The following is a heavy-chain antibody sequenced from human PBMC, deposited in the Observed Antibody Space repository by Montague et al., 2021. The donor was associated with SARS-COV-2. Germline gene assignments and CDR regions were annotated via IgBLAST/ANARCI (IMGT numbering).Heavy chain of an antibody. CDR1: GFSLSTSGVG. CDR3: AHDRVTMIVVAKADACDI. J-gene: IGHJ3*02. D-gene: IGHD3-22*01. V-gene: IGHV2-5*02. CDR2: IYWDDDK. Sequence: PALVKPTQTLTLTCTFSGFSLSTSGVGVGWIRQPPGKALEWLALIYWDDDKRYSPSLKSRLTITKDTSKNQVVLTMTNMDPVDAATYYCAHDRVTMIVVAKADACDIWGKGTMVTVSS.